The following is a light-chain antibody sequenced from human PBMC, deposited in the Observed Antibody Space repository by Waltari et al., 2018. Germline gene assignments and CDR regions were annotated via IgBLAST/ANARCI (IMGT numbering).Light chain of an antibody. CDR3: MQTTHSPRT. J-gene: IGKJ1*01. CDR1: QSLVHSDGNTY. V-gene: IGKV2-30*02. Sequence: DVVMTQSPLSLSVSLGQPASISCRSSQSLVHSDGNTYLNWFQQRPGQSPRRLIYKVSRRESEVPDRFSGSGSGTDFTLKISRVEAEDVGVYYCMQTTHSPRTFGQGTKVEI. CDR2: KVS.